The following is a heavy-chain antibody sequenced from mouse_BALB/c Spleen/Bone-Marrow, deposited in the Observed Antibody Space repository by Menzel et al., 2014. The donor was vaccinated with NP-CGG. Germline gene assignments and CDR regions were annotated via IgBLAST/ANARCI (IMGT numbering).Heavy chain of an antibody. Sequence: RAASGGGLVKSGGALELSCGASGFSFNRYGMSWVRQTLGKRLAWAAPISGGGSYTFYPNSVKGRFTISRDNAKNNLYPQLSSLRSEDTALYFCARHACYDQTAGSFVYWAQGTLVNVSA. J-gene: IGHJ3*01. V-gene: IGHV5-9-2*01. CDR3: ARHACYDQTAGSFVY. CDR1: GFSFNRYG. CDR2: ISGGGSYT. D-gene: IGHD2-3*01.